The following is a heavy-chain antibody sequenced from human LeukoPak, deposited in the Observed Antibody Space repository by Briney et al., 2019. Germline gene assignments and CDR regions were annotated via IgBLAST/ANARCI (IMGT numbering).Heavy chain of an antibody. D-gene: IGHD6-19*01. CDR1: GGSFSGYY. V-gene: IGHV4-34*01. CDR2: INHSGST. J-gene: IGHJ4*02. CDR3: ARVHSSGWGGVDY. Sequence: SETLSLTCAVYGGSFSGYYWSWIRQPPGKGLEWIGEINHSGSTNYNPSLKSRVTISVDTSKNQFSLRLSSVTAADTAVYYCARVHSSGWGGVDYWGQGTLVTVSS.